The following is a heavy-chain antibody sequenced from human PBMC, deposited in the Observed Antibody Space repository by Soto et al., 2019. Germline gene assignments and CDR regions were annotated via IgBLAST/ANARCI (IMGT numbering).Heavy chain of an antibody. CDR1: GGSISAYY. V-gene: IGHV4-4*07. CDR2: VYDGGRT. J-gene: IGHJ6*02. CDR3: ARDAPYYQQYYYTMEV. Sequence: SETLSLTCSVSGGSISAYYWSWIRQSAGEGLEWIGRVYDGGRTNYNPSLKSRVTMSVDTSRNQISLKPTSVTAADTAVYYCARDAPYYQQYYYTMEVWGQGTTVTV. D-gene: IGHD3-10*01.